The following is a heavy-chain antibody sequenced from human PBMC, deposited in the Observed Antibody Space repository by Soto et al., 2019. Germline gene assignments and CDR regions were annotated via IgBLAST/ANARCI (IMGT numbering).Heavy chain of an antibody. CDR3: ARDRATVTTYGFDI. CDR1: GGTFSSYA. Sequence: GASVKVSCKASGGTFSSYAISWVRQAPGQGLEWMGGIIPIFGTANYAQKFQGRVTITADESTSTAYMELSSLRSEDTAVYYCARDRATVTTYGFDIWGQGTMVTVSS. CDR2: IIPIFGTA. D-gene: IGHD4-17*01. V-gene: IGHV1-69*13. J-gene: IGHJ3*02.